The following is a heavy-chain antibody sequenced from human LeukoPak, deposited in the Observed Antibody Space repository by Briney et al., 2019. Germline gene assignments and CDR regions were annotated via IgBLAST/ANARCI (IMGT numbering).Heavy chain of an antibody. CDR3: VRDRSGYDHLDY. V-gene: IGHV4-39*07. Sequence: PSETLSLTCTVSGGFFSSNGYYWGWIRLPPGKGPEWIGSILYSGTTYNNPSLKSRVTISVDTSKNQFSLKLSSVTAADTAVYYCVRDRSGYDHLDYWGQGTLVTVSS. CDR2: ILYSGTT. D-gene: IGHD5-12*01. J-gene: IGHJ4*02. CDR1: GGFFSSNGYY.